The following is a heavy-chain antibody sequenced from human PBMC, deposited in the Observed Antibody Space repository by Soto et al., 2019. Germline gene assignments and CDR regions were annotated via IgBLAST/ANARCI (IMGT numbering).Heavy chain of an antibody. J-gene: IGHJ3*02. D-gene: IGHD3-22*01. Sequence: SVKVSCKASGGTFSSYAISWVRQAPGQGLEWMGGIIPIFGTANYAQKFQGRVTITADESTSTAYMELSSLRSEDTAVYYCAGPQLLHYYDSSGYYSTHAFDIWGQGTMVTVSS. CDR2: IIPIFGTA. V-gene: IGHV1-69*13. CDR1: GGTFSSYA. CDR3: AGPQLLHYYDSSGYYSTHAFDI.